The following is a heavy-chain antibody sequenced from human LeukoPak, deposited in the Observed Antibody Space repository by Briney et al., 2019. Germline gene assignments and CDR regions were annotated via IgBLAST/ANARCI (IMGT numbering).Heavy chain of an antibody. J-gene: IGHJ4*02. CDR2: IYTSGST. CDR3: ARAGYSGYPTGADY. Sequence: SETLSLTCTVSGGSISIYYWRLIRQPAGKGLEWIGRIYTSGSTNYNPSLKSRVTMSVDTSKNQFSLKLSSVTAADTAVYYCARAGYSGYPTGADYWGQGTLVTVSS. CDR1: GGSISIYY. D-gene: IGHD5-12*01. V-gene: IGHV4-4*07.